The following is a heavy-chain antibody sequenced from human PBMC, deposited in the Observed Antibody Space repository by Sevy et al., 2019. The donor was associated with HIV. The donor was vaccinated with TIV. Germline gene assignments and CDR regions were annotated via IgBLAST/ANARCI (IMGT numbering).Heavy chain of an antibody. J-gene: IGHJ5*02. CDR1: GFTFSSYS. D-gene: IGHD1-26*01. Sequence: GGSLRLSCAASGFTFSSYSMNWVRQAPGKGLEWVSSISSSSSYIYYADSVKGRFTISRDNAKNALYLQMNSLRAEDTAVYYCARGPFTVVGATSLGWFDPWGQGTLVTVSS. CDR3: ARGPFTVVGATSLGWFDP. CDR2: ISSSSSYI. V-gene: IGHV3-21*01.